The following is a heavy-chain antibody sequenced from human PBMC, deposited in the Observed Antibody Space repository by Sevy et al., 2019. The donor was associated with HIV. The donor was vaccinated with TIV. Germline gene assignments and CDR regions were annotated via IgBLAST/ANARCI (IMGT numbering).Heavy chain of an antibody. V-gene: IGHV3-23*01. J-gene: IGHJ5*02. CDR3: AKDPLLWSRGSGWKGFFDP. Sequence: GGSLRLSCAASGFTFSSYAMSWVRQAPGKGLEWVSAISGSGGSTYYADSVKGRFTIPRDNSKNTLYLQMNSLRAEDTAVYYCAKDPLLWSRGSGWKGFFDPWGQGTLVTVSS. CDR1: GFTFSSYA. CDR2: ISGSGGST. D-gene: IGHD6-19*01.